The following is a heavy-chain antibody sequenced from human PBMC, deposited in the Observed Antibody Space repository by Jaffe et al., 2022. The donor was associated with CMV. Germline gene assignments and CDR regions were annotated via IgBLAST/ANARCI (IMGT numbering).Heavy chain of an antibody. D-gene: IGHD1-26*01. Sequence: QVQLVQSGAEVKKPGASVKVSCKASGYTFTGYYMHWVRQAPGQGLEWMGWINPNSGGTNYAQKFQGRVTMTRDTSISTAYMELSRLRSDDTAVYYCARDRRGGSYSHPFDYWGQGTLVTVSS. CDR1: GYTFTGYY. V-gene: IGHV1-2*02. CDR2: INPNSGGT. CDR3: ARDRRGGSYSHPFDY. J-gene: IGHJ4*02.